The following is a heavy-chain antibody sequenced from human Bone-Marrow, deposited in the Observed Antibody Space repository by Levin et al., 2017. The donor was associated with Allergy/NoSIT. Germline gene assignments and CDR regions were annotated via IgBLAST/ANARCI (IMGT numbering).Heavy chain of an antibody. V-gene: IGHV5-51*01. D-gene: IGHD6-13*01. J-gene: IGHJ3*02. CDR1: GYSFTGYW. CDR2: IYPDDSDI. Sequence: KVSCKVSGYSFTGYWIGWVRQMPGKGLEWMGIIYPDDSDIRYSPSFHGQVTISVDRSISTAYLQWSSLEASDTAMYYCARSWSSSPSGAFDNWGQGTMVAVSS. CDR3: ARSWSSSPSGAFDN.